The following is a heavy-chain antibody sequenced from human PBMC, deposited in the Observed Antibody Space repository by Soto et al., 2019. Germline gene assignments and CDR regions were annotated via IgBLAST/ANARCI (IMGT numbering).Heavy chain of an antibody. D-gene: IGHD6-13*01. CDR3: ASLSYFGPRDRAVNSTYSSRFDY. Sequence: PGGSLRLSCAASGVTVGNNYMSWVRQAPGKGLEWVSVTYSGGDTRYADSVKGRFTMSRDNSKNTLYLQMNSLRAEDTAVYYCASLSYFGPRDRAVNSTYSSRFDYWGQGTLVTVSS. CDR1: GVTVGNNY. CDR2: TYSGGDT. J-gene: IGHJ4*02. V-gene: IGHV3-66*01.